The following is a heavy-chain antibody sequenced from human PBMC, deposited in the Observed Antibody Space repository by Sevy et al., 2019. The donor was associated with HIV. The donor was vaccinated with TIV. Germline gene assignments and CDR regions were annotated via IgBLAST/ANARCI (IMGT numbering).Heavy chain of an antibody. Sequence: ASVKVSCKASGYTFTSYGISWVRQAPGQGLEWMGWISAYNGKTNFAQKLQDKFTMTTDTSTSTAYMELRSLRSDDTAVYYCARDGRVYSSSSGGYYYYGMDVWGQGTTVTVSS. CDR3: ARDGRVYSSSSGGYYYYGMDV. CDR1: GYTFTSYG. D-gene: IGHD6-6*01. J-gene: IGHJ6*02. CDR2: ISAYNGKT. V-gene: IGHV1-18*04.